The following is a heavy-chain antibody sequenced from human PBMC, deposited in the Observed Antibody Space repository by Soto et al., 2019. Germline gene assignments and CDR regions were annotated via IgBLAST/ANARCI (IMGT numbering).Heavy chain of an antibody. CDR2: INPNSGGT. J-gene: IGHJ1*01. Sequence: ASVKVSCKASGYTFTGYYMHWVRQAPGQGLEWMGWINPNSGGTNYAQKFQGWVTMTRDTSISTAYMELSRLRSDDTAVYYCARTGATVGATEFQHWGQGTLVTVSS. CDR3: ARTGATVGATEFQH. D-gene: IGHD1-26*01. V-gene: IGHV1-2*04. CDR1: GYTFTGYY.